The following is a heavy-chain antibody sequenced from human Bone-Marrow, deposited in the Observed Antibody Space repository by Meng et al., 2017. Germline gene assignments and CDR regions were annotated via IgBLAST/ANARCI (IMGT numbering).Heavy chain of an antibody. V-gene: IGHV1-3*01. J-gene: IGHJ6*02. CDR1: GYTFTGYY. CDR2: INAGNGNT. D-gene: IGHD6-19*01. Sequence: ASVKVSCKASGYTFTGYYMHWVRQAPGQGLEWMGWINAGNGNTKYSQKFQGRVTITRDTSASTAYMELSSLRSEDTAVYYCARGAVAGEGYYYGMDVWGQGTTVTVSS. CDR3: ARGAVAGEGYYYGMDV.